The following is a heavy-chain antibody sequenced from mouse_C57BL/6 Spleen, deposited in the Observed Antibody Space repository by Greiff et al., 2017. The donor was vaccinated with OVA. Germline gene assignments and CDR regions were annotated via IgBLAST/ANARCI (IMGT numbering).Heavy chain of an antibody. Sequence: QVQLQQSGAELVKPGASVKMSCKASGYTFTSYWITWVKQRPGQGLEWIGDIDPGSGSTNYNEKFKSKATVTVDTSSSTAYMQLSSLTSEDSAVYYCSGRGYSNSHVSYWGQGTLVTVSA. CDR1: GYTFTSYW. J-gene: IGHJ3*01. CDR2: IDPGSGST. V-gene: IGHV1-55*01. D-gene: IGHD2-5*01. CDR3: SGRGYSNSHVSY.